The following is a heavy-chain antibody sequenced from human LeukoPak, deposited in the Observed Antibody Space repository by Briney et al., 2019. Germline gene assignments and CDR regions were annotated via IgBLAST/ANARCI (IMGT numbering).Heavy chain of an antibody. CDR1: GGSISSYY. CDR3: ARDLAYCSGGSCSGRWFDP. J-gene: IGHJ5*02. D-gene: IGHD2-15*01. V-gene: IGHV4-59*01. CDR2: IYYSGST. Sequence: SETLSLTCTVSGGSISSYYWSWIRQPPGKGLEWIGYIYYSGSTNYNPSLKSQVTISVDTSKNQFSLKLSSVTAADTAVYYCARDLAYCSGGSCSGRWFDPWGQGTLVTVSS.